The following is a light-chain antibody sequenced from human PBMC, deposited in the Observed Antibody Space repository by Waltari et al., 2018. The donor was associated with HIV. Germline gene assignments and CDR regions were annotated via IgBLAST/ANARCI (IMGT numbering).Light chain of an antibody. V-gene: IGLV2-8*01. CDR3: SSYAGSNNLI. CDR1: SSDVGGYDY. CDR2: EVT. Sequence: QSALTQPLSASGSPGQSVPISCTGTSSDVGGYDYVSWYQQHPGKAPKLMLYEVTKRPSGVPDRFSGSKSGSTASLTVSGLQAEDEADYYCSSYAGSNNLIFGGGTKLTVL. J-gene: IGLJ2*01.